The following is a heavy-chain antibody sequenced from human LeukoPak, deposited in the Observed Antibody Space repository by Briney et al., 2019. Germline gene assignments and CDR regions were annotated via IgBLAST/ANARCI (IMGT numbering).Heavy chain of an antibody. CDR3: ARDRGLTTSGGVGFDY. J-gene: IGHJ4*02. CDR1: GGSISSYY. Sequence: SETLSLTCTVSGGSISSYYWSWIRQPPGRGLEWIAYIYSSGSTNYNPSLKSRVTISVDTSKNQFSLKLSSVTAADTAVYYCARDRGLTTSGGVGFDYWGQGTLVTVSS. D-gene: IGHD1/OR15-1a*01. CDR2: IYSSGST. V-gene: IGHV4-59*13.